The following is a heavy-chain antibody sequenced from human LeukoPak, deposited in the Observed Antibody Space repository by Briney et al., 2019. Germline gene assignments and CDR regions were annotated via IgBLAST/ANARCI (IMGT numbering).Heavy chain of an antibody. D-gene: IGHD3-22*01. CDR3: ARHGNYYDTSQSDP. Sequence: PSETLSLTCAVSGYSISSGYYWGWIRPPPGKGLEWIGSVYHSGSTYSNPSLKSRVTISVDTSKNQFSLKLSSVTAADTAVYYCARHGNYYDTSQSDPWGQGTLVTVSS. V-gene: IGHV4-38-2*01. CDR2: VYHSGST. CDR1: GYSISSGYY. J-gene: IGHJ5*02.